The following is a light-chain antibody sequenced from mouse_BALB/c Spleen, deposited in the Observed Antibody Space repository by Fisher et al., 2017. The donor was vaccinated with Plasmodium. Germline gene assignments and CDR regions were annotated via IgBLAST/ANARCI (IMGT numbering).Light chain of an antibody. CDR3: SQSTHLPLT. V-gene: IGKV1-135*01. Sequence: HPISISCKTSQSPLNSDGKTYLSWLFQRPGQSPKRLIYLVSERDSGVPDRFTGSGSGTYFTLKISRVEAEDLGVYFCSQSTHLPLTFGSGTKLEIK. CDR1: QSPLNSDGKTY. J-gene: IGKJ4*01. CDR2: LVS.